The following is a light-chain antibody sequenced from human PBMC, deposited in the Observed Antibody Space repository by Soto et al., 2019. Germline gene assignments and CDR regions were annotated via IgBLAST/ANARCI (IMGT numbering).Light chain of an antibody. CDR2: DAY. CDR3: QQYNSFSPDT. Sequence: DIQLTQSPSTLSASVGDRITITCRASQSISNWLAWYQQKPGKAPKLLIYDAYSLESGVSSRFSGSGSGTEFTLSVSSPQPDDSATYYCQQYNSFSPDTFGQGTKLEIK. J-gene: IGKJ2*01. V-gene: IGKV1-5*01. CDR1: QSISNW.